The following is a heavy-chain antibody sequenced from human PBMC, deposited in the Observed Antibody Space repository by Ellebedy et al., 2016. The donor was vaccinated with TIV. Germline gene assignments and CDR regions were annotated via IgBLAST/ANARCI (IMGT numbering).Heavy chain of an antibody. CDR2: TIPNSGDS. CDR1: GYTFTGNY. D-gene: IGHD3-10*01. Sequence: ASVKVSCKASGYTFTGNYVHWIRQAPGQGLEWMGWTIPNSGDSKFTQKFQGRVTMTRDTSISTAYMELSGLTSDDTAVYFCARGGGSVTYYSFDHWGQGTLVTVSS. J-gene: IGHJ4*02. V-gene: IGHV1-2*02. CDR3: ARGGGSVTYYSFDH.